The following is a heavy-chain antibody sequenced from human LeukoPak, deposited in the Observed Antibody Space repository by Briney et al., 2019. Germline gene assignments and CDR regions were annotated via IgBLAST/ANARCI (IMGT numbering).Heavy chain of an antibody. J-gene: IGHJ6*03. CDR1: GFTFSSYA. Sequence: PGGSLRLSCAASGFTFSSYAMSWVRQAPGKGLEWVSAISGSGGSTYYADSVKGRFTISRDNSKNTLYLQMNSLRAEDTAVYYCANGTEYYYYYYYMDVWGKGTTVTVSS. D-gene: IGHD1-14*01. V-gene: IGHV3-23*01. CDR2: ISGSGGST. CDR3: ANGTEYYYYYYYMDV.